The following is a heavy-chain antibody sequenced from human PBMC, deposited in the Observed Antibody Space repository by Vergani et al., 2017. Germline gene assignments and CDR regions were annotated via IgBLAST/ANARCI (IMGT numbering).Heavy chain of an antibody. CDR2: ISSSSSYI. CDR1: GFTFSDYY. V-gene: IGHV3-11*06. Sequence: QVQLVESGGGLVKPGGSLRLSCAASGFTFSDYYMSWIRQAPGKGLEWVSYISSSSSYIYYADSVKGRFTISRDNAKNSLYLQMNSLRAEDTAVYYCARDPRWGEMATIEGYWGQGTLVTVSS. CDR3: ARDPRWGEMATIEGY. J-gene: IGHJ4*02. D-gene: IGHD5-24*01.